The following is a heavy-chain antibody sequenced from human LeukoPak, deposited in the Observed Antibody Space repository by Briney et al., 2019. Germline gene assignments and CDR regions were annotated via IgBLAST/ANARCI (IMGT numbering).Heavy chain of an antibody. CDR1: GYTIPNYY. Sequence: ASVKVSCKTSGYTIPNYYMHWVRQAPGQGPEWMGIISTSGGATYSQKFQGRVIMARDASTNTFSMELHSLSSDDTAVYYCARGDETSGYYRMYFDHWGQGTLVTVSS. V-gene: IGHV1-46*01. D-gene: IGHD3-22*01. CDR3: ARGDETSGYYRMYFDH. J-gene: IGHJ4*02. CDR2: ISTSGGA.